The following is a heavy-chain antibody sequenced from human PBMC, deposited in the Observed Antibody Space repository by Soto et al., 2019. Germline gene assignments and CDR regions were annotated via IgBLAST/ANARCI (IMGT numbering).Heavy chain of an antibody. CDR1: GGTFTTNE. Sequence: QLQLVQSGNEVKKPVSSVKVSCQASGGTFTTNEIIWLRQDPGQGLEWIGGIVPVYGSTKYAQNFQGILKITADRSTNTAYMALIRLKSEDTVTYYSAHDTHRGDLILDWFGTWGLGSMVNVSP. CDR2: IVPVYGST. D-gene: IGHD2-21*01. V-gene: IGHV1-69*06. J-gene: IGHJ5*02. CDR3: AHDTHRGDLILDWFGT.